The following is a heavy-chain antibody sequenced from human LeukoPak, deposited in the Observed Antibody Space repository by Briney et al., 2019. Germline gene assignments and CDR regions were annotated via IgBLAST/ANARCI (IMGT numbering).Heavy chain of an antibody. Sequence: ASVKVSRKASGYTFTSYDINWVRQATGQGLEWMGWMNPNSGNTGYAQKFQGRVTMTRNTSISTAYMELSSLRSEDTAVYYCARQPIDYGGNSERREFDYWGQGTLVTVSS. CDR1: GYTFTSYD. CDR2: MNPNSGNT. D-gene: IGHD4-17*01. CDR3: ARQPIDYGGNSERREFDY. V-gene: IGHV1-8*01. J-gene: IGHJ4*02.